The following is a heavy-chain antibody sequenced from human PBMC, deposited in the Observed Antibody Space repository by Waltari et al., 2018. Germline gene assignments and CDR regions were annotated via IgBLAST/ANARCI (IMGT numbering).Heavy chain of an antibody. CDR1: GYTFTGYQ. CDR2: INPNSGGT. CDR3: ARDLVVGSGDY. D-gene: IGHD1-26*01. V-gene: IGHV1-2*02. Sequence: QVHLVQSGAEVKKPGASVKVSCKASGYTFTGYQIHWVRQAPGQGLEWMGWINPNSGGTNYAQNVQGRVTITRDTSIRTAYMELSRLRSDDTAMYYCARDLVVGSGDYWGQGTLVTASS. J-gene: IGHJ4*02.